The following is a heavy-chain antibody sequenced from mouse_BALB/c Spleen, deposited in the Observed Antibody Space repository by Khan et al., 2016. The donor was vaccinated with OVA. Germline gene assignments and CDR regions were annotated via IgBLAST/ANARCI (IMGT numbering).Heavy chain of an antibody. Sequence: QVQLKQSGTELLSPGTSVKVSCKASGYAFADYLIDWVKQRPGQGLEWIGVINPGSGNTNYNEKFKGKATLTAAKSSSTAYMQLSSLTSDDSAVYFCARSGGYGDAVDYWGQGTSVTVSS. V-gene: IGHV1-54*01. CDR1: GYAFADYL. J-gene: IGHJ4*01. D-gene: IGHD2-2*01. CDR2: INPGSGNT. CDR3: ARSGGYGDAVDY.